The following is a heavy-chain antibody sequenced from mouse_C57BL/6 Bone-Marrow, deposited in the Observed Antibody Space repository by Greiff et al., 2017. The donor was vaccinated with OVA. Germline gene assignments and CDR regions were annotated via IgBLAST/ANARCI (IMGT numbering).Heavy chain of an antibody. V-gene: IGHV1-19*01. CDR2: INPYNGGT. D-gene: IGHD1-1*01. CDR1: GYTFTDYY. J-gene: IGHJ2*01. Sequence: VQLKQSGPVLVKPGASVKMSCKASGYTFTDYYMNWVKQSHGKSLEWIGVINPYNGGTSYNQKFKGKATLTVDKSSSTAYMELNSLTSEDSAVYYCAREAGTTVVATDYFDYWGQGTTLTVSS. CDR3: AREAGTTVVATDYFDY.